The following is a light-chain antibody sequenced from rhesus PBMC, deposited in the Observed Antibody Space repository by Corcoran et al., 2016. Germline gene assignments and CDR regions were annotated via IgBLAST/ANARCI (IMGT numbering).Light chain of an antibody. CDR2: KAS. CDR3: LKYSSSPWT. V-gene: IGKV1-22*01. J-gene: IGKJ1*01. CDR1: QGISSW. Sequence: DIQMTQSPSSLSASVGDKVTITCRGSQGISSWLAWYQQKPGKAPTLLIDKASSLQGGVLSRFSGSGSGRDFSLTISSLQPEEFATYYCLKYSSSPWTFGQGTKVEIK.